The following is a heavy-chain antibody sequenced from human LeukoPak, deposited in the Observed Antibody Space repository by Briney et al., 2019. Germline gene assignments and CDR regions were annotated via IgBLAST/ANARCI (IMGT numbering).Heavy chain of an antibody. Sequence: PGGSLRLSCAASVFTFSRYSMHWVRQAPGKGLEYVSAISNNGGSTYYAKSVKGRFTISRDNSKNTLYLQMGSLRAEDMAVYYCVRTSIAAREADYWGQGTLVTVSS. CDR1: VFTFSRYS. CDR3: VRTSIAAREADY. CDR2: ISNNGGST. D-gene: IGHD6-6*01. V-gene: IGHV3-64*01. J-gene: IGHJ4*02.